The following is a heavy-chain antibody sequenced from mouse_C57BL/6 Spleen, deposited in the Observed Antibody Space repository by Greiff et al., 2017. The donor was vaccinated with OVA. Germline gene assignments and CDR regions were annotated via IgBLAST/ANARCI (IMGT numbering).Heavy chain of an antibody. CDR2: IWRGGST. V-gene: IGHV2-5*01. CDR1: GFSLTSYG. J-gene: IGHJ2*01. Sequence: VKVVESGPGLVQPSQSLSITCTVSGFSLTSYGVHWVRQSPGKGLEWLGVIWRGGSTDYNAAFMSRLSITKDNSKSQVFFKMNSLQADDTAIYYCAKIDGYRGYFDYWGQGTTLTVSS. D-gene: IGHD2-3*01. CDR3: AKIDGYRGYFDY.